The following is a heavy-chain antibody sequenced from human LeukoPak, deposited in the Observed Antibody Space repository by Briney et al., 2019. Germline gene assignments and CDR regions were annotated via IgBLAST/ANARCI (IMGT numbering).Heavy chain of an antibody. V-gene: IGHV3-21*01. CDR2: ISSSYI. CDR1: GFTFSSYS. CDR3: AREVGYSYGSDY. D-gene: IGHD5-18*01. J-gene: IGHJ4*02. Sequence: GGSLRLSCAASGFTFSSYSMNWVRQAPGKGLEWVSSISSSYIYYADSVKGRFTLSRDNAKNSLYLQMNSLRAEDTAVYYCAREVGYSYGSDYWGQGTLVTVSS.